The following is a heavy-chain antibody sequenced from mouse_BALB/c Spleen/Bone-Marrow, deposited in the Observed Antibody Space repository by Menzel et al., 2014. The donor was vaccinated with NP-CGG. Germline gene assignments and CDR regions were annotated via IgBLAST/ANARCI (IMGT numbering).Heavy chain of an antibody. CDR3: ARGDDGYYGDY. Sequence: QVQLQQSGPQLVRPGASVKISCKASGYSFTSYWMHWVKQRPGQGLEWIGMIDPSDSETRLNQKFKDKATLTVDKSSSTGYMHLSSPTSEDSAVYYCARGDDGYYGDYWGQGTPLTVSS. V-gene: IGHV1S127*01. CDR1: GYSFTSYW. J-gene: IGHJ2*01. D-gene: IGHD2-3*01. CDR2: IDPSDSET.